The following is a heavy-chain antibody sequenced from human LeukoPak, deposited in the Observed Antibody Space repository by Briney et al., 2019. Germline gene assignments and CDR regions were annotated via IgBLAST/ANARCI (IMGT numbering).Heavy chain of an antibody. Sequence: GGSLRLSCGASRYPFSNYAMSWVRQAPGKGLEWVSSISGCDDNTYYADSEKGRFNLSRQNYKNTVSAQINSLRSDDTSIYYCAKVFFNSGSYYFCGQGTLVSVSS. V-gene: IGHV3-23*01. CDR3: AKVFFNSGSYYF. D-gene: IGHD3-10*01. J-gene: IGHJ4*02. CDR1: RYPFSNYA. CDR2: ISGCDDNT.